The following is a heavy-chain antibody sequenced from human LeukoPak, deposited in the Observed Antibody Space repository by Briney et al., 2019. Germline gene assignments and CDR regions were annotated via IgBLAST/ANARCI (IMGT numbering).Heavy chain of an antibody. J-gene: IGHJ4*02. V-gene: IGHV1-69*13. CDR1: GGTFSSYA. CDR3: ARGWVYYDSSGYYSPFDY. D-gene: IGHD3-22*01. CDR2: IIPIFGTA. Sequence: SVKVSCKAPGGTFSSYAISWVRQAPGQGLEWMGGIIPIFGTANYAQKFQGRVTITADESTSTAYMELSSLRSEDTAVYYCARGWVYYDSSGYYSPFDYWGQGTPVTVSS.